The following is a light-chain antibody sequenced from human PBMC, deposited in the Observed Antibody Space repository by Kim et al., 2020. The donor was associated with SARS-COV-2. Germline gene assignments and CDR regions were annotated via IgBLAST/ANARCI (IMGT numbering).Light chain of an antibody. V-gene: IGLV2-14*04. CDR1: SSDVGSKNH. Sequence: QSITDTRTVTSSDVGSKNHFPCYQQHTPKAPVLMIYDVILRTSGVVDRFASSKAGNTASLTISGVQAEDEADYYCSSHTSSSTVIFGGGTQLTVL. J-gene: IGLJ2*01. CDR3: SSHTSSSTVI. CDR2: DVI.